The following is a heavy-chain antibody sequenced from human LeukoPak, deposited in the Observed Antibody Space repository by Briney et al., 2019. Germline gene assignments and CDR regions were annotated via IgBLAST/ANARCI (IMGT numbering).Heavy chain of an antibody. V-gene: IGHV4-30-4*01. D-gene: IGHD3-10*01. CDR1: GGSISSCDYY. CDR3: AGVPYYGSGSYYNRNWFDP. Sequence: PSQTLSLTCTVSGGSISSCDYYWSWIRQPPGKGLEWIGYIYYSGSTNYNPSLKIRVTISVDTSKNQLSLKLSSVPAADTAVYYCAGVPYYGSGSYYNRNWFDPWGQGTLVTVSS. J-gene: IGHJ5*02. CDR2: IYYSGST.